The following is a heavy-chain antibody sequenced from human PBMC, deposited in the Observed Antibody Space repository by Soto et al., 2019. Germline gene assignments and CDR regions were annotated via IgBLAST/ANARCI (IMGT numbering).Heavy chain of an antibody. D-gene: IGHD6-13*01. Sequence: SVKVSCKASGGTFSSYAISWVRQAPGQGLEWMGGIIPIFGTANYAQKFQGRVTITADESTSTAYMELSSLRSEDTAVYHCAAGGQQLEFDYWGQGTLVTVSS. V-gene: IGHV1-69*13. CDR1: GGTFSSYA. CDR2: IIPIFGTA. J-gene: IGHJ4*02. CDR3: AAGGQQLEFDY.